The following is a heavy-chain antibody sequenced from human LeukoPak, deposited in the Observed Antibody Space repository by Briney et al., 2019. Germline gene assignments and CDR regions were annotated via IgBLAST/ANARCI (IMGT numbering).Heavy chain of an antibody. Sequence: NASETLSLTCTVSGGSISSYYWSWIRQPPGKGLEWIGYIYYSGNTSYKPSLRSRVNISVDMSKNQFSLKLSSVTSADTAVYYCARFGVVSRGTGSNYYSYMDVWGRGTTVTISS. CDR1: GGSISSYY. D-gene: IGHD3-16*01. CDR3: ARFGVVSRGTGSNYYSYMDV. CDR2: IYYSGNT. J-gene: IGHJ6*03. V-gene: IGHV4-59*01.